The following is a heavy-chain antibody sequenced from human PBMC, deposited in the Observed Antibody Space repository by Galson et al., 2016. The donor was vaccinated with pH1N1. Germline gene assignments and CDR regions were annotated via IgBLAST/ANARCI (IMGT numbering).Heavy chain of an antibody. V-gene: IGHV5-51*03. CDR3: ARGLLSGFDP. CDR1: GYKFTTYW. CDR2: IYPDDSDT. J-gene: IGHJ5*02. Sequence: QSGAEVKKPGESLKISCEVFGYKFTTYWIGWVRQMPGKGLEWMGIIYPDDSDTRYNPAFQGQVTISVDKSINTAYLQWNSLKASDTAIYCCARGLLSGFDPGGQGTLVIVSS. D-gene: IGHD2-21*01.